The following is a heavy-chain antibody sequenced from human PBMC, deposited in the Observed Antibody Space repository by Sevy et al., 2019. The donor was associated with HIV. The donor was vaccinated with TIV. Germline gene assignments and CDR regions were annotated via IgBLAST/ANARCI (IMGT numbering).Heavy chain of an antibody. CDR1: GGTFSSYA. CDR3: AQPATPVSSGWLDAFDI. Sequence: ASVKVSCKASGGTFSSYAISWVRQAPGQGLEWMGGIIPIFGTANYAQKFQGRVTITADESTSTAYMELSSLRSEETAVYYCAQPATPVSSGWLDAFDIWGQGTMVTVSS. J-gene: IGHJ3*02. D-gene: IGHD6-19*01. V-gene: IGHV1-69*13. CDR2: IIPIFGTA.